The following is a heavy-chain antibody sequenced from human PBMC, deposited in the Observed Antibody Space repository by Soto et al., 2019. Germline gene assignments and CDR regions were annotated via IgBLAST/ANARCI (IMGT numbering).Heavy chain of an antibody. V-gene: IGHV3-23*01. D-gene: IGHD2-15*01. J-gene: IGHJ4*02. CDR2: ISGSGDST. CDR3: AKDDCSGGSCCVDY. CDR1: GFPFSNYA. Sequence: EVQLLESGGGLVQPGGPLRFSCAASGFPFSNYALSWVRQAPGKGLEWVSAISGSGDSTYYADSGKGRFTMARDNSKNTLYLQMNSLRAEDTAVYYCAKDDCSGGSCCVDYWGQGTLVTVSS.